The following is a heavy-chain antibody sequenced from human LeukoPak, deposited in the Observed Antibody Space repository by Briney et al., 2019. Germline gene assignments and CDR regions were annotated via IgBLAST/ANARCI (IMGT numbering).Heavy chain of an antibody. CDR2: IKEDGSES. Sequence: GGSLRLSCAASGFTVSSNYMSWVRQAPGKGLEWVANIKEDGSESYYVDSVKGRFTISRDNTKNSLYLQMNSLRAEDTAVYYCARFPRDPWRFDYWGQGTLVTVSS. V-gene: IGHV3-7*03. J-gene: IGHJ4*02. CDR3: ARFPRDPWRFDY. D-gene: IGHD5-12*01. CDR1: GFTVSSNY.